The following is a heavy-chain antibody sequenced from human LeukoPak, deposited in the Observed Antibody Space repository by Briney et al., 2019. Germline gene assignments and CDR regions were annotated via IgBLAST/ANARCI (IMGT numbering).Heavy chain of an antibody. Sequence: GGSLRLSCAVSGFTFSDYYMRWIRQAPGEGLEWASYISSSGSTIYYADSVKGRFTISRDNSKNTLYLQMNSLRAEDTAVYYCAKDGIVATIDMAVPDYWGQGTLVTVST. CDR3: AKDGIVATIDMAVPDY. D-gene: IGHD5-12*01. CDR2: ISSSGSTI. CDR1: GFTFSDYY. V-gene: IGHV3-11*01. J-gene: IGHJ4*02.